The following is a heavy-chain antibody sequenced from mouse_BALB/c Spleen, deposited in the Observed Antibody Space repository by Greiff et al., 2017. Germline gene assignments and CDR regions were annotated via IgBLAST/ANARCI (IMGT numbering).Heavy chain of an antibody. J-gene: IGHJ3*01. CDR1: GFNIKDYY. Sequence: VQLQQSGAELVRSGASVKLSCTASGFNIKDYYMHWVKQRPEQGLEWIGWIDPENGDTEYAPKFQGKATMTADTSSNTAYLQLSSLTSEDTAVYYCNAWGITTTCWGQGTLVTVSA. CDR3: NAWGITTTC. V-gene: IGHV14-4*02. CDR2: IDPENGDT. D-gene: IGHD2-4*01.